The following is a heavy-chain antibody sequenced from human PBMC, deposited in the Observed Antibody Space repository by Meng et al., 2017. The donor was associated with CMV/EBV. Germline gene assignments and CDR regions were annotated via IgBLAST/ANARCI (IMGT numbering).Heavy chain of an antibody. CDR1: GFSLSTSGVG. Sequence: QITLKDSGPTLLKPTQTLTLTCTFSGFSLSTSGVGVGWIRQPPGKALEWLALIYWDDDKRYSPSLKSRLTITKDTSKNQVVLTMTNMDPVDTATYYCAHRGRIAAAGTDWFDPWGQGTLVTVSS. CDR3: AHRGRIAAAGTDWFDP. D-gene: IGHD6-13*01. CDR2: IYWDDDK. V-gene: IGHV2-5*02. J-gene: IGHJ5*02.